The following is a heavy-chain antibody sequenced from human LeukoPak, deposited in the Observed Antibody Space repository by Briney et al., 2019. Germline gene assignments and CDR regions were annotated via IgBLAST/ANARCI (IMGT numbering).Heavy chain of an antibody. J-gene: IGHJ4*02. D-gene: IGHD2-21*02. CDR2: INHSGST. Sequence: SETLSLTCAVYGGSFSGYYWSWIRQPPGKGLEWIGEINHSGSTNYNPSLKSRVTISLDTSKNQFSLKLSSVTAADTAVYYCARGSGPCGGDCYPFDYWGQGTLVTVSS. CDR1: GGSFSGYY. CDR3: ARGSGPCGGDCYPFDY. V-gene: IGHV4-34*01.